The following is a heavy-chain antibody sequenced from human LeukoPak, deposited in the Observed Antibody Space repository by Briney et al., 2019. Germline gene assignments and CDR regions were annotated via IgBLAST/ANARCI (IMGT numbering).Heavy chain of an antibody. V-gene: IGHV3-23*01. Sequence: GGSLRLSCAASGFTFSSYSMNWVRQAPGKGLEWVSAINGRGDDTYYPDSVKGRFTISRDNSNNTLYLQMNSLRAEDTAVYYCAKGHRSSSSFFDSWGQGILVTVSS. CDR1: GFTFSSYS. J-gene: IGHJ4*02. D-gene: IGHD6-19*01. CDR3: AKGHRSSSSFFDS. CDR2: INGRGDDT.